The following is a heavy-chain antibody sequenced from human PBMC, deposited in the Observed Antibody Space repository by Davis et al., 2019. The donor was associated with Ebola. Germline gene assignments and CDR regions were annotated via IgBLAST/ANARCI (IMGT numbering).Heavy chain of an antibody. CDR1: GFTFSSYA. Sequence: GESLKISCAASGFTFSSYAMTWVRQAPGKGLEWVSGISDSGRNTYYADLVKGRFTISRDNSKNTLYLQMNSLRAEDTAVYYCAKAEAADYWGQGTLVTVSS. V-gene: IGHV3-23*01. CDR3: AKAEAADY. J-gene: IGHJ4*02. D-gene: IGHD6-25*01. CDR2: ISDSGRNT.